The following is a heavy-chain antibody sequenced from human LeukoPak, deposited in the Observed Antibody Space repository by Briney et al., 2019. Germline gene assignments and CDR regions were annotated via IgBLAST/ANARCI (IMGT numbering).Heavy chain of an antibody. J-gene: IGHJ3*02. D-gene: IGHD4-17*01. CDR1: GYSFTSYW. V-gene: IGHV5-51*01. Sequence: GESLKISCQGSGYSFTSYWIGWVRQMPGKGLEWMWIIYPGDSDTRYSPSFQGQVTISADKSISTAYLQWSSLKASDTAMYYCARQGDDYGDFHDAFDIWGQGTMVTVSS. CDR2: IYPGDSDT. CDR3: ARQGDDYGDFHDAFDI.